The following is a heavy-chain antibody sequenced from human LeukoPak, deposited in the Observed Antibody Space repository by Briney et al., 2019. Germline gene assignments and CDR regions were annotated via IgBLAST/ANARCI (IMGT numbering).Heavy chain of an antibody. CDR2: IYPRDYDT. D-gene: IGHD3-10*01. CDR1: GYSFTSYW. Sequence: GESLKTSCKASGYSFTSYWIGWVRQMPGKGLEWMGIIYPRDYDTRYSPSFQGQVTISADKSISTAYLQWSSLKASDTAMYYCARGDLFLWFGEKRVWFDPWGQGTLVTVSS. CDR3: ARGDLFLWFGEKRVWFDP. V-gene: IGHV5-51*01. J-gene: IGHJ5*02.